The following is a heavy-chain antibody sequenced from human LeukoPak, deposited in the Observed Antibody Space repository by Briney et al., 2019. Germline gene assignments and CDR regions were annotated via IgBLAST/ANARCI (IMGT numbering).Heavy chain of an antibody. J-gene: IGHJ4*02. CDR2: ISGSGGST. D-gene: IGHD6-19*01. CDR1: GFTFSSYG. V-gene: IGHV3-23*01. Sequence: GGSLRLSCAASGFTFSSYGMSWVRQAPGKGLEWVSAISGSGGSTYYADSVKGRFTISRDNSKNTLYLQMNSLRPEDTAVYHCAKDVVGQQWPESYWGQGTLVTVSS. CDR3: AKDVVGQQWPESY.